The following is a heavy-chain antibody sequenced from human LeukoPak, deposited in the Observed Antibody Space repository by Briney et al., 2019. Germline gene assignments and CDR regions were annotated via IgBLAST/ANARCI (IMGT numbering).Heavy chain of an antibody. V-gene: IGHV1-18*01. CDR2: ISAYNGDT. CDR1: GYTFTSYG. Sequence: GASVKVSCKASGYTFTSYGFNWVRQAPGQGLEWVGWISAYNGDTIYAQKLQGRVTMATDTSTSTAYMELRSLRSDDTAVYYCARGGVGGGTELDYWGQGTLVTVSS. J-gene: IGHJ4*02. CDR3: ARGGVGGGTELDY. D-gene: IGHD1-26*01.